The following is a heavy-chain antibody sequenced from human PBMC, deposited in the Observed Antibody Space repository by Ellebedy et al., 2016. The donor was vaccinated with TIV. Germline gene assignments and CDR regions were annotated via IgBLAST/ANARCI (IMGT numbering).Heavy chain of an antibody. CDR2: SRDKANGHTT. J-gene: IGHJ4*02. Sequence: PGGSLRLSCAASGFTFSDHYMDWVRQAPGKGLEWVGRSRDKANGHTTEYAASVKGRFTVSRDESQKSLYLQMSSLKTEDTAVYHCARSLSGSGNFDYWGQGTLVTVSS. D-gene: IGHD3-10*01. CDR1: GFTFSDHY. CDR3: ARSLSGSGNFDY. V-gene: IGHV3-72*01.